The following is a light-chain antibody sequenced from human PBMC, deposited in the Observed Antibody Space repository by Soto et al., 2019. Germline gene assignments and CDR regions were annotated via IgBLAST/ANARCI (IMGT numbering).Light chain of an antibody. V-gene: IGKV3D-15*01. Sequence: EIVLTQSPATLSVSPGERATLSCRASQSVSSNLAWYQQNPGQAPRLLIYGASTRATGIPARFSGSGSGTEFTLTISSLQSEDFAVYYCQQYNNWPLTFGGGTKVDI. CDR3: QQYNNWPLT. CDR1: QSVSSN. J-gene: IGKJ4*01. CDR2: GAS.